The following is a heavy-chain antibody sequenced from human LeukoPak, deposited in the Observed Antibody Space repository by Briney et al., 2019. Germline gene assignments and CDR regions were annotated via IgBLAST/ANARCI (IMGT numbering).Heavy chain of an antibody. CDR2: VTGSGSNT. V-gene: IGHV3-23*01. D-gene: IGHD4-23*01. CDR3: AKVVSMVTPRYFDY. J-gene: IGHJ4*02. CDR1: GFTFSSYA. Sequence: GGSLRLSCAASGFTFSSYAMSWVRQAPGRGLEWVTAVTGSGSNTYYADSVKGRFTISRDNSKNTLYLQMNSLRAEDTAVYYCAKVVSMVTPRYFDYWGRGTLVTVSS.